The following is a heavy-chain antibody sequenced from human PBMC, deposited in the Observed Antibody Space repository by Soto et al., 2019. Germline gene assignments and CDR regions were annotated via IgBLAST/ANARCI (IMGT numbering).Heavy chain of an antibody. J-gene: IGHJ6*02. V-gene: IGHV1-69*13. Sequence: EASVKVSCKASGGTFSSYAISWVRQAPGQGLEWMGGIIPIFGTANYAQKFQGRVTITADESTSTAYMELSSLRSEDTAVYYCARSWTMVRGVIITGPHRYGMDVWGQGTTVTVSS. CDR1: GGTFSSYA. CDR2: IIPIFGTA. D-gene: IGHD3-10*01. CDR3: ARSWTMVRGVIITGPHRYGMDV.